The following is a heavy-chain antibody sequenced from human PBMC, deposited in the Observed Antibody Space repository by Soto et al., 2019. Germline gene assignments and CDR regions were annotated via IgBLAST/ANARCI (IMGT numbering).Heavy chain of an antibody. V-gene: IGHV3-74*01. Sequence: GGSLRLSCAASGFTSSNYWMHWVRQAPWKGLVWVSRIKSDGSSTSYADSVKGRFTISRDNAKNTLDLQMHGLRAEDMAVYYCARSVRSGSFPYYYYAMDVWGQGTTVTVSS. CDR1: GFTSSNYW. CDR3: ARSVRSGSFPYYYYAMDV. J-gene: IGHJ6*02. D-gene: IGHD3-10*01. CDR2: IKSDGSST.